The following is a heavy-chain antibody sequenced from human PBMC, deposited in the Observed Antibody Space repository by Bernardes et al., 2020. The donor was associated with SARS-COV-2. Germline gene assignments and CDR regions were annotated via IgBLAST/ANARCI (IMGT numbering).Heavy chain of an antibody. CDR3: AKDRSNYFDSSGNFDS. CDR2: IGWDGAGT. Sequence: GSLRLSCAASGFTFNDYTMHWVRQAPGRGLEWVSLIGWDGAGTFYSDSVKGRFTISRDNSKNSLYLQMSSLRPEDTALYYCAKDRSNYFDSSGNFDSWGRGTLVTVSS. V-gene: IGHV3-43*01. J-gene: IGHJ4*02. D-gene: IGHD3-22*01. CDR1: GFTFNDYT.